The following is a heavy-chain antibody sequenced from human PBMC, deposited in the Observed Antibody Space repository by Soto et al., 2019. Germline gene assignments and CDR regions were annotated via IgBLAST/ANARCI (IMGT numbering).Heavy chain of an antibody. D-gene: IGHD4-17*01. CDR2: IYYSGST. V-gene: IGHV4-31*03. Sequence: SETLSLTCTVSGGSISSGGYYWSWIRQHPGKGLEWIGYIYYSGSTYYNPSLKSRVTISVDTSKNQFSLKLSSVTAADTAVYYCARDQSGDYGFDYWGQGTLVTVSS. CDR3: ARDQSGDYGFDY. J-gene: IGHJ4*02. CDR1: GGSISSGGYY.